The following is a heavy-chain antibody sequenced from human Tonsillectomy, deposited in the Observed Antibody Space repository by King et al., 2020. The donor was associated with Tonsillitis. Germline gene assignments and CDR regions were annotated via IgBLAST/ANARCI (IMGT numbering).Heavy chain of an antibody. D-gene: IGHD5-24*01. CDR3: ARRVGDGYNPFDY. V-gene: IGHV4-39*01. Sequence: QLQESGPGLVKPSETLSLTCTVSGDSISSNSHYWGWIRQPPGKGLEWIGSIYYSGNTYYNPSFKSRVTISVDTSKNQFSLKLSSVTAADTSIYYCARRVGDGYNPFDYWGQGPLVTVSA. CDR1: GDSISSNSHY. CDR2: IYYSGNT. J-gene: IGHJ4*02.